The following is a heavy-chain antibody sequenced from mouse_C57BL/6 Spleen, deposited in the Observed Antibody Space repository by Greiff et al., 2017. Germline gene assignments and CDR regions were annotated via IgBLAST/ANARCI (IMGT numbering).Heavy chain of an antibody. Sequence: QVQLQQPGAELVMPGASVKLSCKASGYTFTSYWMHWVKQRPGQGLEWIGEIDPSDSYTNYNQKFKGKSTLTVDKSSSTAYMQLSSLTSEDSAVYCCARAYSNYGDYWGQGTTLTVSS. V-gene: IGHV1-69*01. CDR1: GYTFTSYW. CDR2: IDPSDSYT. D-gene: IGHD2-5*01. CDR3: ARAYSNYGDY. J-gene: IGHJ2*01.